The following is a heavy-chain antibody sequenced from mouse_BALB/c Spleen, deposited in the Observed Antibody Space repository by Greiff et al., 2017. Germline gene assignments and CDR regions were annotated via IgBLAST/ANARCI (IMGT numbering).Heavy chain of an antibody. V-gene: IGHV5-9-4*01. J-gene: IGHJ3*01. D-gene: IGHD2-10*02. CDR3: ARQELYGNYAWFAY. CDR1: GFTFSSYA. Sequence: EVMLVESGGGLVKPGGSLKLSCAASGFTFSSYAMSWVRQSPEKRLEWVAEISSGGSYTYYPDTVTGRFTISRDNAKNTLYLEMSSLRSEDTAMYYCARQELYGNYAWFAYWGQGTLVTVSA. CDR2: ISSGGSYT.